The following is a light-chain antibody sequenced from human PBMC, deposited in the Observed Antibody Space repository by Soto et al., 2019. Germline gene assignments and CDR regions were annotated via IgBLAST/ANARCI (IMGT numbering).Light chain of an antibody. J-gene: IGLJ1*01. CDR3: SSYTSSSTPYV. Sequence: QSVLTQRASVSEYPGQSITISCTGTSSDVGGYNYVSWYQQHPGKAPKLMIYDVSNRPSGVSNRFSGSKSGNTASLTISGLQAEDEVEYYCSSYTSSSTPYVFGTGTKVTVL. V-gene: IGLV2-14*01. CDR1: SSDVGGYNY. CDR2: DVS.